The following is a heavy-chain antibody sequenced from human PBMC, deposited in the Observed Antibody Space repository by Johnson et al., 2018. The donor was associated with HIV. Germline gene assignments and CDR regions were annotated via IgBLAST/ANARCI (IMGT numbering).Heavy chain of an antibody. CDR3: AKWGTITGTTGVFDI. CDR2: TRFDGSKK. D-gene: IGHD1-7*01. Sequence: QVQLVESGGGVVQPGGSLRLSCAASGFTFSSYGMHWVRQTPGKGLEWVAFTRFDGSKKSYAESVKGRFTISRDNSKTTLYLQMNSLASEDTAVYYCAKWGTITGTTGVFDIWGQGTMVTVSS. J-gene: IGHJ3*02. CDR1: GFTFSSYG. V-gene: IGHV3-30*02.